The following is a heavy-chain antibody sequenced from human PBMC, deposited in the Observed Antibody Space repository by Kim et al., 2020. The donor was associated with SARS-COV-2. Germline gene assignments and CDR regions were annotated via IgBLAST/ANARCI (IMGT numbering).Heavy chain of an antibody. D-gene: IGHD2-21*02. CDR3: ARDGGDRLNWFDP. CDR2: IWSDGSKK. V-gene: IGHV3-33*08. Sequence: GGSLRLSCTASGFIFSTYNMHWVRQAPGKGLGWVAVIWSDGSKKYYADSVKGRFTISRDNSNNTLYLQMNSLRVEDTAVYYCARDGGDRLNWFDPWGQGTLVTVSS. J-gene: IGHJ5*02. CDR1: GFIFSTYN.